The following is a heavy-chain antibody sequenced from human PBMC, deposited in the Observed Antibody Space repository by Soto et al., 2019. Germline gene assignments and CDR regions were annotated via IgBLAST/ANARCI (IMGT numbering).Heavy chain of an antibody. CDR1: GFTVSRNY. Sequence: GGSLRLSCAASGFTVSRNYMGWVRQAPGKGLEWVSVIYSGGSTYYADSVKGRFTISRDNSKNTVFLQMNSLRADDTAVYYCARDTSSGWYDYWGQGTLVTVSS. V-gene: IGHV3-53*01. CDR3: ARDTSSGWYDY. D-gene: IGHD6-19*01. J-gene: IGHJ4*02. CDR2: IYSGGST.